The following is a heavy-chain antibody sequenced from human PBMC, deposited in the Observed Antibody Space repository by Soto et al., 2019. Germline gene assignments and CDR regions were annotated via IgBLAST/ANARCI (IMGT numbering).Heavy chain of an antibody. CDR3: ARDLYSSSARYFDY. CDR2: ISSSSIYI. V-gene: IGHV3-21*01. Sequence: GGSLRLSCAASGFTFSSYAMGWVRQAPGKGLEWVSSISSSSIYIYYADSVKGRFTISRDNAKNSLYLQMNSLRAEDTAVYYCARDLYSSSARYFDYWGQGTLVTVSS. J-gene: IGHJ4*02. D-gene: IGHD6-6*01. CDR1: GFTFSSYA.